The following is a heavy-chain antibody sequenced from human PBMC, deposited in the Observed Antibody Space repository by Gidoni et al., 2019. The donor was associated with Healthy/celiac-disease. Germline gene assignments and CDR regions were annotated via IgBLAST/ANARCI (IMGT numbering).Heavy chain of an antibody. V-gene: IGHV3-23*01. D-gene: IGHD3-3*01. CDR3: AKDGGGAPRPHYDFWSGYPPDAFDI. J-gene: IGHJ3*02. Sequence: KGRFTISRDNSKNTLYLQMNSLRAEDTAVYYCAKDGGGAPRPHYDFWSGYPPDAFDIWGQGTMVTVSS.